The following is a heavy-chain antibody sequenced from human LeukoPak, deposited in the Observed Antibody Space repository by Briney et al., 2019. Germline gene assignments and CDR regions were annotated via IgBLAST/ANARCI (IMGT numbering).Heavy chain of an antibody. CDR2: IYPGDSDT. V-gene: IGHV5-51*01. CDR3: ARRSYEGSTSAFDI. J-gene: IGHJ3*02. Sequence: GESLKISCRYSGYSFASYWFGWVRHMPGKGLEWIEVIYPGDSDTRYSPSFEGQVTISGDKSTSSAFLQWRSLRASDTAMYYCARRSYEGSTSAFDIWGQGTMVIVSA. D-gene: IGHD2/OR15-2a*01. CDR1: GYSFASYW.